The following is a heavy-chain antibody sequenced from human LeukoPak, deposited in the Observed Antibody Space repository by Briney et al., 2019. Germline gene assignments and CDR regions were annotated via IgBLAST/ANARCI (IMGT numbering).Heavy chain of an antibody. CDR2: TFYRSKWYN. CDR3: ARGWNYDFWSGSLSAFDI. V-gene: IGHV6-1*01. CDR1: GDSVSSNNAA. Sequence: SQTLSLTCAISGDSVSSNNAAWTWIRQSPSRGLEWLGRTFYRSKWYNEYAVSVKSRITINPDTSKNQFSLQLDSVTPEDTAVYYCARGWNYDFWSGSLSAFDIWGQGTMVTVSS. J-gene: IGHJ3*02. D-gene: IGHD3-3*01.